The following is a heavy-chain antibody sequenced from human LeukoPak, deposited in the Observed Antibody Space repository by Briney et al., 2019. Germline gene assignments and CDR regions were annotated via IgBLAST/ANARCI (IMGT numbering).Heavy chain of an antibody. D-gene: IGHD6-13*01. CDR3: ARMREAAAGYPIDY. V-gene: IGHV1-8*03. J-gene: IGHJ4*02. CDR1: GYTFTSYD. Sequence: ASVKVSCKASGYTFTSYDINWVRQATGQGLEWMGWMNPNSGNTGYAQKFQGRVTITRNTSISTAYMELSSLRSEDTAVNYCARMREAAAGYPIDYWGQGTLVTVSS. CDR2: MNPNSGNT.